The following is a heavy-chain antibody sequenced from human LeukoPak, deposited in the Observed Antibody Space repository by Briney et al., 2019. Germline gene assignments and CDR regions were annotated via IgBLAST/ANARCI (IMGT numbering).Heavy chain of an antibody. Sequence: SETLSLTCTVSGGSISSYYWSWIRQPAGKGLEWIGYIYYSGSTNYNPSLKSRVTISVDTSKNQFSLKLSSVTAADTAVYYCARRGDFWSGSDYYYYGMDVWGQGTTVTVSS. J-gene: IGHJ6*02. V-gene: IGHV4-59*08. CDR3: ARRGDFWSGSDYYYYGMDV. CDR2: IYYSGST. CDR1: GGSISSYY. D-gene: IGHD3-3*01.